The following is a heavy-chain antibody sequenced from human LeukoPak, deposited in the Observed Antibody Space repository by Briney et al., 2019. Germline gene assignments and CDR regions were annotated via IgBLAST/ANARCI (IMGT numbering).Heavy chain of an antibody. J-gene: IGHJ4*02. CDR2: IYYSGST. CDR3: ARQGPADGYFDY. Sequence: PSQTLSLTCTVSGGSISSGGYYWSWIRQHPGKGLEWIGYIYYSGSTYYNPSLKSRVTISVDTSKNQFSLKLSSVTAADTAVYYCARQGPADGYFDYWGQGTLVTVSS. V-gene: IGHV4-31*03. CDR1: GGSISSGGYY.